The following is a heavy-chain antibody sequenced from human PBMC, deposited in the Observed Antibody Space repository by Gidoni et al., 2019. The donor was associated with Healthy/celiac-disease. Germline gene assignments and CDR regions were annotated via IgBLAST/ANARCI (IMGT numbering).Heavy chain of an antibody. CDR3: AKYKVAAPGTVGDHFDY. CDR2: ISGSGATT. D-gene: IGHD6-13*01. V-gene: IGHV3-23*01. CDR1: DFSFSNYA. J-gene: IGHJ4*02. Sequence: EVQLLESGGGLVQPGGSLRLSCAASDFSFSNYAISWVRPAPGKGLEWVSGISGSGATTHYADSVKGRFTISRDNSKNTVFLQMNSLRAEDTALYYCAKYKVAAPGTVGDHFDYWGQGTLVTVSS.